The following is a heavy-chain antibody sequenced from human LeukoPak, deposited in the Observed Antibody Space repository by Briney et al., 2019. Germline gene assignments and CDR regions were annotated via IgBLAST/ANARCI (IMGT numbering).Heavy chain of an antibody. Sequence: SVKVSCKSSGGTFSSYAISWVRQAPGQGLEWMGGIIPIFGTANYAQKFQGRVTITMDESTSTAYMELSSLRSEDTAMYYCARVDRYHYYLDVWGKGTTVTVSS. CDR3: ARVDRYHYYLDV. J-gene: IGHJ6*03. CDR1: GGTFSSYA. V-gene: IGHV1-69*05. CDR2: IIPIFGTA.